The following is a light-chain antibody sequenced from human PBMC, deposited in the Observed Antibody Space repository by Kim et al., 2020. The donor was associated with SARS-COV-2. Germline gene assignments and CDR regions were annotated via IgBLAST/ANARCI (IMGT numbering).Light chain of an antibody. J-gene: IGKJ2*01. CDR3: QQGYNIPYT. CDR1: QTINTY. Sequence: DIQMTQSPSSLSASVGDRVTITCRASQTINTYLNWYQQKPGKAPNLLMYDATKLQSGVPSRFRDSGSGTDFTLTISSLQPEDFATYYCQQGYNIPYTFGQGTELEI. V-gene: IGKV1-39*01. CDR2: DAT.